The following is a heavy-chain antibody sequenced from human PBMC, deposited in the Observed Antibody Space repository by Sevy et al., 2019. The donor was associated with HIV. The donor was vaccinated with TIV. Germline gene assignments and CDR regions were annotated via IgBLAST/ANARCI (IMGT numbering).Heavy chain of an antibody. CDR2: IKPKSGGT. V-gene: IGHV1-2*02. Sequence: ASVKVSCKASGYTFTDYYIHWVRQAPGQGLEWMGWIKPKSGGTNCAQKFHGRVTMTRDTSISTDYMELSRLRSDDTAVYYCARVVEPAGIDPYYYGVDVWGPGATVTVSS. D-gene: IGHD2-2*02. CDR3: ARVVEPAGIDPYYYGVDV. J-gene: IGHJ6*02. CDR1: GYTFTDYY.